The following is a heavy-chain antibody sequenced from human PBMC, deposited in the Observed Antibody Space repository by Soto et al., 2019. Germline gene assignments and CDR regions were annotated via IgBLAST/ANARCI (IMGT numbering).Heavy chain of an antibody. CDR1: PGSISSNY. V-gene: IGHV4-59*01. CDR3: ARGRRVAGTFAFDI. D-gene: IGHD1-7*01. Sequence: SQTMSFPWFPWPGSISSNYWSCFRQPPGKGLECIGYIYYSGSTNYSPSLKSRVTISVDTSKNQFSLKLSSVTAADTAVYYCARGRRVAGTFAFDIWGQGTMVT. J-gene: IGHJ3*02. CDR2: IYYSGST.